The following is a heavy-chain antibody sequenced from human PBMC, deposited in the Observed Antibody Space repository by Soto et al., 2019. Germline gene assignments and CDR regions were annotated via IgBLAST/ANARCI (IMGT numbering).Heavy chain of an antibody. CDR1: GGTFSSYA. Sequence: ASVKVSCKASGGTFSSYAISWVRQAPGQGLEWMGGIIPIFGTANYAQKFQGRVTITADKSTSTAYMELSSLRSEDTAVYYCARSGGEYQLPSWWFDPWGQGTLVTVS. J-gene: IGHJ5*02. D-gene: IGHD2-2*01. CDR3: ARSGGEYQLPSWWFDP. V-gene: IGHV1-69*06. CDR2: IIPIFGTA.